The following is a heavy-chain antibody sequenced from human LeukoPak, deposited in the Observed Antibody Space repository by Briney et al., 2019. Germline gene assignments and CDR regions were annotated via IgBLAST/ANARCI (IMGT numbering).Heavy chain of an antibody. D-gene: IGHD2-2*02. CDR1: GFSFSDHY. V-gene: IGHV3-72*01. CDR3: AKGGCCGATNCYIAY. Sequence: GGSLRLSCAVSGFSFSDHYIDWVRQAPGKGLEWVGRGRNKADSYTTEYAASVKGRFTISRDDSKNSLHLQMNSLSAEDSAVYYCAKGGCCGATNCYIAYWGQGTLVTVSS. CDR2: GRNKADSYTT. J-gene: IGHJ4*02.